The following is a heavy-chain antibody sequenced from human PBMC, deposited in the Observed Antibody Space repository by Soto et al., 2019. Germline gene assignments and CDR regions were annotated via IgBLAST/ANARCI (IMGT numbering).Heavy chain of an antibody. D-gene: IGHD1-1*01. CDR3: ARHVEGLTPGTTYYSMDV. Sequence: GESLKISCKGSGYSFTSYWIGWVRQMPGKGLEWMGIIYPGDSDTRYSPSFQGQVTISADKSISTAYLQWSSLKASDTAMYYGARHVEGLTPGTTYYSMDVWGKGTTVTVSS. V-gene: IGHV5-51*01. J-gene: IGHJ6*03. CDR1: GYSFTSYW. CDR2: IYPGDSDT.